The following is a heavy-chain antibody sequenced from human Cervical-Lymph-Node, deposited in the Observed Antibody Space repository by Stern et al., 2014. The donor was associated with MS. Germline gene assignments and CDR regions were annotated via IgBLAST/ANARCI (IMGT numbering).Heavy chain of an antibody. V-gene: IGHV3-30*18. CDR3: VKRGITEVRGVRLGDY. CDR1: GFTFSSYG. J-gene: IGHJ4*02. Sequence: VQLEESGGGVVQPGRSLRLTCTVSGFTFSSYGMHWVRQAPGKGLEWVSVISYDGSDTNYAESVKGRFTISRDNTKNTLYLEMRRLRREDTAVYYCVKRGITEVRGVRLGDYWGPGTLVIVSS. CDR2: ISYDGSDT. D-gene: IGHD3-10*01.